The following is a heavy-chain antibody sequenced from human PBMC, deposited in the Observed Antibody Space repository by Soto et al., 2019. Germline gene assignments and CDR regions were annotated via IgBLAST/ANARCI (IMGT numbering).Heavy chain of an antibody. V-gene: IGHV1-2*02. D-gene: IGHD2-15*01. CDR2: INPNSGGT. CDR3: ARRVSGGVGANYYYYAMDV. CDR1: GYTFPGYC. Sequence: ASVKVSCKASGYTFPGYCLHWVRQAPGQGLEWMGWINPNSGGTNYAQNFQGRVTMTADTSTTTAYMELRSLRSDDTAVYYCARRVSGGVGANYYYYAMDVWGQGTTVTVSS. J-gene: IGHJ6*02.